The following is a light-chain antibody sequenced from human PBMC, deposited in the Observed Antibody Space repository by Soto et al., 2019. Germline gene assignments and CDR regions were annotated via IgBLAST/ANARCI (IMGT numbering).Light chain of an antibody. CDR3: AAWDDSLNGVV. CDR2: SDD. Sequence: QSVLTQPPSASGTPGQRVTISCSGSNSNIGSNTVNWYQQLPGTAPKLLIYSDDQRPSGVPDRFSGSKSGTSASLAISVLQSEDEADYYCAAWDDSLNGVVFGGGTKLTVL. V-gene: IGLV1-44*01. CDR1: NSNIGSNT. J-gene: IGLJ2*01.